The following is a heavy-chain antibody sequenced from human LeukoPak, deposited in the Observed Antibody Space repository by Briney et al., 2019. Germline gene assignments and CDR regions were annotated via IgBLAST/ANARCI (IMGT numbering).Heavy chain of an antibody. CDR1: GWSFSGYY. D-gene: IGHD6-13*01. J-gene: IGHJ4*02. CDR3: ARGRAAAGDFDY. CDR2: INHSGST. V-gene: IGHV4-34*01. Sequence: KPSETLSLPCAVYGWSFSGYYWSWIRQPPGKGLEWIGEINHSGSTNYNPSLKSRVTISVDTSKNQFSLKLSSVTAADTAVYYCARGRAAAGDFDYWGQGTLVTVSS.